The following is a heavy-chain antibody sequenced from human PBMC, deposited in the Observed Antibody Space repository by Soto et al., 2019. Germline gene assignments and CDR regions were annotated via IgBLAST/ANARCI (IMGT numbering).Heavy chain of an antibody. CDR2: INAGNGNT. Sequence: QVQLVQSGAEVKKPGASVKVSCKASGYTFTSYAMHWVRQAPGQRLEWMGWINAGNGNTKYSQKFQGRVTITRDTSASTAYMELSSLRSEATAVYYCARDRDLRYCSGGSCYPFDYWGQGTLVTVSS. V-gene: IGHV1-3*01. J-gene: IGHJ4*02. CDR1: GYTFTSYA. CDR3: ARDRDLRYCSGGSCYPFDY. D-gene: IGHD2-15*01.